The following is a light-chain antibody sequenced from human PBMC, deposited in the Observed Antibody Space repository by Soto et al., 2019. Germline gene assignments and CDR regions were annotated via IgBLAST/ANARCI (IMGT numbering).Light chain of an antibody. Sequence: DIVMTQSPDSLAVSLGERATINCKSSQNILYTSDNKNYLAWFQQKPGQPPKLLIYWASTWVSGVPDRFSGSGSGTEFTLTINSLQAEDVAVYYCQQFYSNLFTFGPGTKVDIK. CDR2: WAS. CDR1: QNILYTSDNKNY. CDR3: QQFYSNLFT. V-gene: IGKV4-1*01. J-gene: IGKJ3*01.